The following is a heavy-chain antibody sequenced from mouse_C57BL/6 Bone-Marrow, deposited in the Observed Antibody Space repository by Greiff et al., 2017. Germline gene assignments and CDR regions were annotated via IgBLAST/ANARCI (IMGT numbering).Heavy chain of an antibody. D-gene: IGHD1-1*01. CDR1: GFNIKDYY. CDR3: AGDYYGSSYNGDYYAMDY. J-gene: IGHJ4*01. CDR2: IDPEDGET. Sequence: VQLQQSGAELVKPGASVKLSCTASGFNIKDYYMHWVKQRTEQGLEWIGRIDPEDGETKYAPNFQGKATITADTSSNTAYLQLSSLTSEDTAVYYCAGDYYGSSYNGDYYAMDYWGQGTSVTVSS. V-gene: IGHV14-2*01.